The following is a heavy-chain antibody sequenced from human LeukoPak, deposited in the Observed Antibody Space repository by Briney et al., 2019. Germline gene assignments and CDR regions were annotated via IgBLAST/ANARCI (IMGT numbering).Heavy chain of an antibody. J-gene: IGHJ4*02. CDR2: INHSGST. D-gene: IGHD3-10*01. CDR3: ARGSLPAMVRGVPTLDY. Sequence: SETLSLTCAVYGGSFSGYYSRWIRQPPGKGLEWIGEINHSGSTNYNPSLKSRVTISVDTSKNQFSLKLSSVTAADTAVYYCARGSLPAMVRGVPTLDYWGQGTLVTVSS. V-gene: IGHV4-34*01. CDR1: GGSFSGYY.